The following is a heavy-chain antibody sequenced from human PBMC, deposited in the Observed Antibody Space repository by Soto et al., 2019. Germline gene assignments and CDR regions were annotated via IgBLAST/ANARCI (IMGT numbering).Heavy chain of an antibody. Sequence: EVQLVESGGGLVQPGGSVRLSCAASGFTFSNYWMHWVRQTPGKGLVWVSRVGADGGGATYADSVKGRFTISRDNAKNTLYLQMDSLRVDDTAMYHGARDGLMHGPDMDQWGQGILVTVSS. CDR1: GFTFSNYW. V-gene: IGHV3-74*01. CDR3: ARDGLMHGPDMDQ. CDR2: VGADGGGA. D-gene: IGHD3-16*01. J-gene: IGHJ4*02.